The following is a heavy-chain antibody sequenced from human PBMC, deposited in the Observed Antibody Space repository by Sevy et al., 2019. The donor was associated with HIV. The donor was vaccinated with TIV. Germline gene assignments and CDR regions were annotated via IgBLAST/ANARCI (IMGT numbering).Heavy chain of an antibody. J-gene: IGHJ5*02. CDR2: VYSGGTT. D-gene: IGHD3-10*01. CDR1: GFTVNSDY. V-gene: IGHV3-53*01. CDR3: ARHISFGELGSWFDP. Sequence: GGYLRLSCAASGFTVNSDYMSWVRQAPGKGLERVSVVYSGGTTYYAESVKGRFTISSDNSKNILYLQINSLRAADTAVYYCARHISFGELGSWFDPWGQGTLVCVSS.